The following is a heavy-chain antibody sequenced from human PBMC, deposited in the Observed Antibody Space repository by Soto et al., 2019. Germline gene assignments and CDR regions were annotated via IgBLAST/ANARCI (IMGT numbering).Heavy chain of an antibody. V-gene: IGHV3-23*01. CDR2: ISGSGGST. D-gene: IGHD3-22*01. Sequence: TGGSLRLSCAASGFTFSSYAMSWVRQAPGKGLEWVSAISGSGGSTYYADSVKGRFTISRDNSKNTLYLQMNSLRAEDTAVYYCARTSTSGYNPIRNGMDVWGQGTTVTVSS. CDR1: GFTFSSYA. J-gene: IGHJ6*02. CDR3: ARTSTSGYNPIRNGMDV.